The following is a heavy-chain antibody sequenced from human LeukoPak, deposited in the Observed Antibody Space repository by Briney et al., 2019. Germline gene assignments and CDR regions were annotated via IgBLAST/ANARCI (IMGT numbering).Heavy chain of an antibody. CDR2: ISWNSGSI. J-gene: IGHJ3*02. Sequence: GGSLRLSCVASGFTFGDYAMHWVRQGPGKGLEWVSGISWNSGSIGYADSVKGRFTIYRDNAKNSLYLQMNSLRAEDTAVYYCARDRDPGYNDSSGYRRVNAFDIWGQGTMVTVSS. V-gene: IGHV3-9*01. CDR1: GFTFGDYA. D-gene: IGHD3-22*01. CDR3: ARDRDPGYNDSSGYRRVNAFDI.